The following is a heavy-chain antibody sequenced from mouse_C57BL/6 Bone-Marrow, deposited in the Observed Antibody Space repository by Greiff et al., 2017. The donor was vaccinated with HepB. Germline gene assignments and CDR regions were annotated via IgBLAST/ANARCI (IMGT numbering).Heavy chain of an antibody. D-gene: IGHD2-5*01. Sequence: VQLQQSVAELVRPGASVKLSCTASGFNIKNTYMHWVKQRPEQGLEWIGRIDPANGNTKYAPKFQGKATITADTSSNTAYLHLTSRTSEDTAIYYCAIDSNYVWYFDVWGTGTTVTVSS. CDR2: IDPANGNT. CDR3: AIDSNYVWYFDV. J-gene: IGHJ1*03. CDR1: GFNIKNTY. V-gene: IGHV14-3*01.